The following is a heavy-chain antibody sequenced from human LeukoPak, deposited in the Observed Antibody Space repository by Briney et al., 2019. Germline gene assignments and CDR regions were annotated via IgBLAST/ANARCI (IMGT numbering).Heavy chain of an antibody. CDR1: GATFSSYA. CDR2: IIPIFGTA. CDR3: ARELYYYDSSGHFDY. Sequence: SVKVSCKASGATFSSYAISWVRQAPGQGLEWMGRIIPIFGTANYAQKFQGRVTITTHESTSTAYMELSSLRSEDTAVYYCARELYYYDSSGHFDYWGQGTLVTVRS. J-gene: IGHJ4*02. D-gene: IGHD3-22*01. V-gene: IGHV1-69*05.